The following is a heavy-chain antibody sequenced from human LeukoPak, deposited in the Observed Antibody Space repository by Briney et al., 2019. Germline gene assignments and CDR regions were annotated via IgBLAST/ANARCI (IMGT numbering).Heavy chain of an antibody. CDR3: ARDKSHGGMDV. J-gene: IGHJ6*02. Sequence: SGGSLRLSCTASGFTLGDCYMNWIRQAPGKGPEWVSYISNSGSTIYYADYVKGRFTVSRDNTKNSLYLQMNSLRAEDTAVYFCARDKSHGGMDVWGRGTTVTVSS. CDR1: GFTLGDCY. V-gene: IGHV3-11*01. CDR2: ISNSGSTI.